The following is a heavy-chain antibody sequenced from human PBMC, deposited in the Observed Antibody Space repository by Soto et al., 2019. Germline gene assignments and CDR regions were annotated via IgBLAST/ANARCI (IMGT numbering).Heavy chain of an antibody. Sequence: GASVKVSCKDSGYTLTELSMHWVRQAPGKGLEWMGGFDPEDGETIYAQKFQGRVTMTEDTSTDTAYMELSSLRSEDTAVYYCATSWSAYPPQIQLWSNWFDPWGQGALVTVSS. V-gene: IGHV1-24*01. CDR1: GYTLTELS. J-gene: IGHJ5*02. CDR2: FDPEDGET. D-gene: IGHD5-18*01. CDR3: ATSWSAYPPQIQLWSNWFDP.